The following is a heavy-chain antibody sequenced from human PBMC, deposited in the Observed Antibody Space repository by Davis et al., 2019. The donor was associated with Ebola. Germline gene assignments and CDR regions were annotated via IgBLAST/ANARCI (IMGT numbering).Heavy chain of an antibody. D-gene: IGHD1-26*01. Sequence: GESLKISCVASGFNFRTYAIHWVRQAPGKGLKWVAVISHDGINKYYADSVKGRFTVSRDNSKNTVYLEMNGLRPEDTDQYYCARSTWMGATPLDYWGQGTLLTVSS. CDR2: ISHDGINK. V-gene: IGHV3-30-3*01. CDR1: GFNFRTYA. CDR3: ARSTWMGATPLDY. J-gene: IGHJ4*02.